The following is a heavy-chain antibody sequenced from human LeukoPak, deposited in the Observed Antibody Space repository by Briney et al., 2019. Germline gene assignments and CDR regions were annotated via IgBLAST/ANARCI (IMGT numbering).Heavy chain of an antibody. V-gene: IGHV3-30*04. CDR1: GFTFSSYA. Sequence: TGGSLRLSCAASGFTFSSYAMHWVRQAPGKGLEWVAVISYDGSNKYYADSVKGRFTISRDNSKNTLYLQMNSLRAEDTAVYYCARDPPPGYGGNSGSAYYFDYWGQGTLVTVSS. CDR3: ARDPPPGYGGNSGSAYYFDY. CDR2: ISYDGSNK. J-gene: IGHJ4*02. D-gene: IGHD4-23*01.